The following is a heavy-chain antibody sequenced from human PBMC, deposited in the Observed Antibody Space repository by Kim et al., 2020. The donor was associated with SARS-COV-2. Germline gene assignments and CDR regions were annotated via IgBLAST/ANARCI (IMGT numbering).Heavy chain of an antibody. CDR1: GFTFSDYY. V-gene: IGHV3-11*03. CDR2: ISSSSSYT. D-gene: IGHD6-13*01. CDR3: ARSVAAAGIINY. J-gene: IGHJ4*02. Sequence: GGSLRLSCAASGFTFSDYYMSWIRQAPGKGLEWVSYISSSSSYTNYADSVKGRFTISRDNAKNSLYLQMNSLRAEDTAVYYCARSVAAAGIINYWGQGTLVTVSS.